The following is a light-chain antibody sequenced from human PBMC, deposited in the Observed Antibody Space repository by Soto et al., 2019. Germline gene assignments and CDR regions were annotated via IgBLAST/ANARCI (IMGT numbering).Light chain of an antibody. J-gene: IGLJ2*01. CDR3: SSYTSSSTLV. CDR2: EVS. V-gene: IGLV2-14*01. Sequence: QSPLTQPASVSGSPGQSIPISCTGTSSDVGGYNYVSWYQQHPGKAPKLMIYEVSNRPSGVSNRFSGSKSGNTASLTIYGLQAEDEADYYCSSYTSSSTLVFGGGTKLTVL. CDR1: SSDVGGYNY.